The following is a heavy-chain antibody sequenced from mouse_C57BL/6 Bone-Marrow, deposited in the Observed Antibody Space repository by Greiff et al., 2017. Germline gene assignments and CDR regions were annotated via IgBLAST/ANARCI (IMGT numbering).Heavy chain of an antibody. CDR3: ARHYYYGSSYYYAMDY. D-gene: IGHD1-1*01. CDR2: ISSGGSYT. CDR1: GFTFSSYG. J-gene: IGHJ4*01. V-gene: IGHV5-6*01. Sequence: EVQLQESGGDLVKPGGSLKLSCAASGFTFSSYGMSLVRQTPDKRLEWVATISSGGSYTYYPDSVKGRFTISRDNAKNTLYLQMSSLKSEDTAMYYCARHYYYGSSYYYAMDYWGQGTSVTVSS.